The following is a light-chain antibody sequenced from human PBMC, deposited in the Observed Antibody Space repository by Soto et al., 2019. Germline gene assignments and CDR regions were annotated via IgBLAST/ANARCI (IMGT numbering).Light chain of an antibody. CDR1: SSAVGGYNY. Sequence: QSALTQPASVSGSPGKSITISAPGTSSAVGGYNYVSWYHQPPGKAPKLMIYDVSNRPSGVPNRFSGSKSGNTASLTISGLQAEDEADYYCSSYTSSSNFVFGAGTKLTV. CDR3: SSYTSSSNFV. CDR2: DVS. J-gene: IGLJ2*01. V-gene: IGLV2-14*01.